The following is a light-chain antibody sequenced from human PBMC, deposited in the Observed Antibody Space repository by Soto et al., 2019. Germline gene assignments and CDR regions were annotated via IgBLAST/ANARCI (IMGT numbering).Light chain of an antibody. Sequence: DIQMTQSPSTLSTSVGDSVTITCRASQNIDIWLSWYQQKPGKAPKLLIYDASNLRSGVPSRFSGSGSGTEFTLTISSLQPDDFATYYCQQLRMYPSTFGGGTKV. CDR3: QQLRMYPST. CDR1: QNIDIW. J-gene: IGKJ4*01. CDR2: DAS. V-gene: IGKV1-5*01.